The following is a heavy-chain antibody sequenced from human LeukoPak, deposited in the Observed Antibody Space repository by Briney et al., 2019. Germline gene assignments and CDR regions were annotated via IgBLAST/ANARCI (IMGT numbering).Heavy chain of an antibody. Sequence: PGGSLRLSCAASGFTVSSNYMSWVRQAPGKGLEWVSVIYSGGSTYYADSVKGRFTISRDNSKNTLYLQMNSLRAEDTAVYYCASLRFLEWSSDYWGQGTLVTVSS. CDR2: IYSGGST. CDR3: ASLRFLEWSSDY. D-gene: IGHD3-3*01. V-gene: IGHV3-53*01. CDR1: GFTVSSNY. J-gene: IGHJ4*02.